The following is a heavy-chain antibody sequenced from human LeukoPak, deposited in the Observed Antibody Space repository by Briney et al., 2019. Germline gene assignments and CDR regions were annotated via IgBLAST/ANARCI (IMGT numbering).Heavy chain of an antibody. CDR1: GYTFTGYY. D-gene: IGHD2-2*01. V-gene: IGHV1-2*02. CDR2: INPNSGGT. CDR3: ATPILCSSTSCKGY. J-gene: IGHJ4*02. Sequence: GASVKVSCKASGYTFTGYYMHWVRQAPGQGLEWMGWINPNSGGTNYAQKFQGRVTMTRDRSISTAYMELTRLTSDDTAVYYCATPILCSSTSCKGYWGQGTLVTVSS.